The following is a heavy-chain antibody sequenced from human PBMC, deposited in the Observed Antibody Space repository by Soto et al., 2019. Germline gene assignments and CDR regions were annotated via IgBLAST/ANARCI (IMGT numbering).Heavy chain of an antibody. J-gene: IGHJ4*02. Sequence: PGGSLRLSCAASGFTFSSYAMSWVRQAPGKGLEWVSAISGSGGSTYYADSVKGRFTISRDNSKNTLYLQMNSLRAEDTAVYYCAKVSRPGIAAAGPMFFDYWGQGTLVTVSS. CDR3: AKVSRPGIAAAGPMFFDY. V-gene: IGHV3-23*01. CDR1: GFTFSSYA. D-gene: IGHD6-13*01. CDR2: ISGSGGST.